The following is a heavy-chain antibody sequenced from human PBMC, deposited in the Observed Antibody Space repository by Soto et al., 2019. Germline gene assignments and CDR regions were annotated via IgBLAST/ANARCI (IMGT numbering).Heavy chain of an antibody. Sequence: EVQLVQSGGGLVQPGGSLRLSCAASGFTFTDSWMHWVRQAPGKGLVCVSRINGDGSGTDYADSVKGRFTISRDNARNTLYLQINNLRAEDTAVYYCVRGAIPTSSSAAGYTYFDPWGQGTLVSVSS. CDR2: INGDGSGT. CDR3: VRGAIPTSSSAAGYTYFDP. CDR1: GFTFTDSW. J-gene: IGHJ5*02. V-gene: IGHV3-74*01. D-gene: IGHD6-6*01.